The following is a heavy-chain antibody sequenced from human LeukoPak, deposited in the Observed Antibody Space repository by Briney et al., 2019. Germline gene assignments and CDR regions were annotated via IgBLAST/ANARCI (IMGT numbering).Heavy chain of an antibody. V-gene: IGHV4-39*02. Sequence: SETLSLTCTVSSGSISSTDYYWGWIRQPPGKGLEWIASIYFSGNTYDNPSLKTRVTLSVDTSKNQFSLRLSSVTAADTAVYYCARGRTEAYQLLGRYYFDYWGQGTLVTVSS. CDR3: ARGRTEAYQLLGRYYFDY. CDR2: IYFSGNT. J-gene: IGHJ4*02. CDR1: SGSISSTDYY. D-gene: IGHD2-2*01.